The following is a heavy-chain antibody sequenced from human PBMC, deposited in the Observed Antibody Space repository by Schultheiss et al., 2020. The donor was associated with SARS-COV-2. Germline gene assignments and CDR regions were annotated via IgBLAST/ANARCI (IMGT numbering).Heavy chain of an antibody. Sequence: GGSLRLSCAASGFTFSSYAMSWVRQAPGKGLEWISVIHTGGRTHYADSVKGRFTISRDNSKNTVYLQINSLRAEDTAVYYCVRDKFAIGYYDYWGQGTLVTVSS. CDR2: IHTGGRT. V-gene: IGHV3-66*01. CDR1: GFTFSSYA. D-gene: IGHD3-10*01. CDR3: VRDKFAIGYYDY. J-gene: IGHJ4*02.